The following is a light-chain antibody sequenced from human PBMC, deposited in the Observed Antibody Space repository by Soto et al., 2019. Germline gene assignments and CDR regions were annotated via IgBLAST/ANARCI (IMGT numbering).Light chain of an antibody. V-gene: IGKV3-15*01. CDR3: QQYNNWPPFT. J-gene: IGKJ3*01. CDR1: QIISSN. Sequence: DIEMTQSPSTLSVSLGERVSISCRASQIISSNLAWYQQKPGQIPRLLIYAASAMAAGIPARFSGGGSGTEFSLTIGSLQSEDFAVYYCQQYNNWPPFTFGPGTKVDV. CDR2: AAS.